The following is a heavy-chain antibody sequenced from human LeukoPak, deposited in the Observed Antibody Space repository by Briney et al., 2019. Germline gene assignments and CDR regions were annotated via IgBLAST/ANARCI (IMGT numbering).Heavy chain of an antibody. CDR2: INTDGSST. D-gene: IGHD6-6*01. Sequence: GGSLRLSCAASGFTFSSYWMHWVRQAPGKGLVWVSRINTDGSSTSYADSVKGRFTISRDNAKNTLYLQMNSLGAEDTAVYYCARDSSSSRFDYWGQGTLVTVSS. V-gene: IGHV3-74*01. CDR3: ARDSSSSRFDY. CDR1: GFTFSSYW. J-gene: IGHJ4*02.